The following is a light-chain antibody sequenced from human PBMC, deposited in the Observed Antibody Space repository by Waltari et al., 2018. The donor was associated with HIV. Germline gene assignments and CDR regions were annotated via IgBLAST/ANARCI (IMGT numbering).Light chain of an antibody. J-gene: IGLJ3*02. Sequence: QSALTQPASVSGSPGQSITISCTGTTREFDKYQDVSWYQLNPGKAPKLLIFAVSFRPSGGSDRFSGSKAGTTASLTISGLQAEDEAYYFCVSYIISASPEFGGGTKVTVL. CDR1: TREFDKYQD. CDR3: VSYIISASPE. V-gene: IGLV2-14*01. CDR2: AVS.